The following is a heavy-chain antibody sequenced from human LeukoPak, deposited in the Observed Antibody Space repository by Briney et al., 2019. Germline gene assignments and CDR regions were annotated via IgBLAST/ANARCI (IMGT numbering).Heavy chain of an antibody. Sequence: SETLSLTCTVSGGSISSYYWSWIRQPAGKGLEWIGRIYTTGSTNYNPSLKSRVTMSVDTSKNQFSLKLTSVTAADTAVYYCARDRSASGFDIWFDPWGQGTLVTVSS. V-gene: IGHV4-4*07. CDR3: ARDRSASGFDIWFDP. CDR1: GGSISSYY. D-gene: IGHD5-12*01. CDR2: IYTTGST. J-gene: IGHJ5*02.